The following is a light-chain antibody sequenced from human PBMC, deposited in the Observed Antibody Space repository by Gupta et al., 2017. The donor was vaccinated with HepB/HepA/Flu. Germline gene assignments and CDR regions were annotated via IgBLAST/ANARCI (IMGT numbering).Light chain of an antibody. CDR2: STD. Sequence: QTVVTQEPSLTVSPSGTVTLTCAFNTGAVTSGSYPNWFQQKPGQAPRALIHSTDNKHSWTPDRFSGSLLGGKAPLTLSGVQPEDEAEYYCLLYYRGAVVFGGGTRLTVL. V-gene: IGLV7-43*01. J-gene: IGLJ3*02. CDR1: TGAVTSGSY. CDR3: LLYYRGAVV.